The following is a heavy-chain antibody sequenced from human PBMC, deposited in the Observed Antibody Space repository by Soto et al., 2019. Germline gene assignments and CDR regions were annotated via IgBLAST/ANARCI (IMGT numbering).Heavy chain of an antibody. CDR3: ARRHDYGDYRVDY. V-gene: IGHV3-30*03. J-gene: IGHJ4*02. CDR2: ISYDGSHD. CDR1: GFTFSRYG. D-gene: IGHD4-17*01. Sequence: QVQLVESGGGVVQPGRSLRLSCVASGFTFSRYGMHWVRQAPGEGLEWVAVISYDGSHDYYADSVKGRFAISRDNSKNTLYLQMNSLRAEDSALYYCARRHDYGDYRVDYWGQGTLVTVSS.